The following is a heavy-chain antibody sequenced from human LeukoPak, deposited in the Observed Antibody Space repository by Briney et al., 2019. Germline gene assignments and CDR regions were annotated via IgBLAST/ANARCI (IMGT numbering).Heavy chain of an antibody. CDR1: GGSISSGGYY. Sequence: SETLSLTCTVSGGSISSGGYYWSWIRQPPGKGLEWIGYIYHSGSTYYNPSLKSRVTISVDRSKNQFSLKLSSVTAADTAVYYCARVGEEYYGSGSLEFWGQGTLVTVSS. J-gene: IGHJ4*02. D-gene: IGHD3-10*01. CDR3: ARVGEEYYGSGSLEF. V-gene: IGHV4-30-2*01. CDR2: IYHSGST.